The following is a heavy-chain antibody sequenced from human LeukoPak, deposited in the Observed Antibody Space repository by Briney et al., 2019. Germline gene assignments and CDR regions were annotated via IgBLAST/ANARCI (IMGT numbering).Heavy chain of an antibody. J-gene: IGHJ4*02. V-gene: IGHV3-7*04. CDR3: ARALAARSFYFDY. CDR2: INQDGSEK. D-gene: IGHD3-10*01. Sequence: GGSLRLSCVGSVLRFSNYWMSWVRQTPGKGQEWVANINQDGSEKFLVDSVKGRFTISRDNVKNSLFLQMSSLRAEDTAVYFCARALAARSFYFDYWGQGTRVSVSS. CDR1: VLRFSNYW.